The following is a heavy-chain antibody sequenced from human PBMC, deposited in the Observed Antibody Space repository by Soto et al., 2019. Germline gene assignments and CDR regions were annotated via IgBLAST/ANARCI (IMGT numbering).Heavy chain of an antibody. D-gene: IGHD6-6*01. CDR2: ISAYNGNT. CDR1: GYTFTSYG. V-gene: IGHV1-18*01. Sequence: GASVKVSCKASGYTFTSYGISWVRQAPGQGLEWMGWISAYNGNTNYAQKLQGRVTMSTDTSTSTAYMELRSLRSDDTAVYYCARGSIAAPPYGMDVWGQGTTVTVSS. J-gene: IGHJ6*02. CDR3: ARGSIAAPPYGMDV.